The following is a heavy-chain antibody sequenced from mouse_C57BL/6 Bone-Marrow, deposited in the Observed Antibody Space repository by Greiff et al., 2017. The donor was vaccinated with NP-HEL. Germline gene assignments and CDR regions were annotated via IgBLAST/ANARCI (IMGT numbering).Heavy chain of an antibody. J-gene: IGHJ3*01. D-gene: IGHD2-4*01. V-gene: IGHV1-59*01. CDR3: AREDYGRNFAY. Sequence: QVQLQQPGAELVRPGTSVKLSCKASGYTFTSYWMHWVKQRPGQGLEWIGVIDPSDSYTNYNQKFKGKATLTVDTSSSTAYMQLSSLTSEDSAVYYCAREDYGRNFAYWGQGTLVTVSA. CDR2: IDPSDSYT. CDR1: GYTFTSYW.